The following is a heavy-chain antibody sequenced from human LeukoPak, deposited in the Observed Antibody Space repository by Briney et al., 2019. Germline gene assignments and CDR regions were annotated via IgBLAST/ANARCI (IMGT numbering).Heavy chain of an antibody. Sequence: SGGSLRLSCAASRFTFSMAWMSWVRQAPGKGLEWVGRVKSKTDGGATDYAAPVKGRFTLSRDDSKNTLYLQMNSLKTEDTAVYYCLRDWYGSGSYWQIRESYFDYWGQGTLVTVSS. J-gene: IGHJ4*02. V-gene: IGHV3-15*01. D-gene: IGHD3-10*01. CDR3: LRDWYGSGSYWQIRESYFDY. CDR2: VKSKTDGGAT. CDR1: RFTFSMAW.